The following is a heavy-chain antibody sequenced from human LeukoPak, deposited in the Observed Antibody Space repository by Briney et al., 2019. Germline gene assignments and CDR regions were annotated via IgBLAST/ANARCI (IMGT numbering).Heavy chain of an antibody. J-gene: IGHJ2*01. V-gene: IGHV4-4*07. CDR3: ARGPYYWYFDL. Sequence: SETLSLTCDVSGGSMNKYYWSRIRQSAGKGLEWIGRMYDSGSINYNPSLESRVTMSGDTSKNQFSLKLTSVTAADTAVYYCARGPYYWYFDLWGRGTLVTVSS. CDR2: MYDSGSI. CDR1: GGSMNKYY.